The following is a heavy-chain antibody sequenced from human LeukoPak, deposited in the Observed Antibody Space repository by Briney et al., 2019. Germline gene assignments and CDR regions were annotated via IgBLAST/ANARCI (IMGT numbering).Heavy chain of an antibody. V-gene: IGHV3-30*04. CDR1: GFSFSSYA. CDR2: ISYDGSNK. J-gene: IGHJ4*02. D-gene: IGHD6-13*01. CDR3: ARTAAAGLYYFDY. Sequence: GRSLRLSCAASGFSFSSYAMHWIRQAPGKGLEWVAVISYDGSNKYYADSVKGRFTISRDNAKNSLYLQMNSLRAEDTAVYYCARTAAAGLYYFDYWGQGTLVTVSS.